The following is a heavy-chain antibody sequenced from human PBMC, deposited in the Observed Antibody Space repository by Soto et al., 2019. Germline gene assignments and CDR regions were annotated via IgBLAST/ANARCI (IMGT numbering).Heavy chain of an antibody. D-gene: IGHD2-15*01. J-gene: IGHJ5*02. CDR1: GGSISSGAYY. Sequence: KAWETLALTCTVSGGSISSGAYYWSWIRQPPGKGLEWIGYIYYSGSTYYNPSLKSRVTISVDTSKNQFSLKLSSVTAADTAVYYCARGGPTGGSYTYDCYNPWGQGTLVT. CDR3: ARGGPTGGSYTYDCYNP. CDR2: IYYSGST. V-gene: IGHV4-30-4*01.